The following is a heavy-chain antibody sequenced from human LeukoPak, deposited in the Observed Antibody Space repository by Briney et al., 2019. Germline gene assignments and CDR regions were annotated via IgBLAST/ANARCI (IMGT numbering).Heavy chain of an antibody. D-gene: IGHD6-13*01. Sequence: GGSLRLSCEASGFSFSGYDMHWVRQATGKGLEWVSAIGTAGDTYYSDSVRGRFTISREDAKNSLDLQVHSLRAGDTAVYYCARSPSYSSSWYALDSWGQGTLVTVSS. J-gene: IGHJ4*02. CDR2: IGTAGDT. V-gene: IGHV3-13*01. CDR1: GFSFSGYD. CDR3: ARSPSYSSSWYALDS.